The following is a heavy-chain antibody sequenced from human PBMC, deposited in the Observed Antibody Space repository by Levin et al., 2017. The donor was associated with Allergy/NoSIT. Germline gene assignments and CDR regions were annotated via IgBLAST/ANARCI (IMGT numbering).Heavy chain of an antibody. Sequence: GGSLRLSCEASGFTFSTYWMIWVRQAPGKGLEWVANMKHDGSEKYYLDSVKGRFTISRDNAKNSLYLQMNSLRAEDTALYHCARGYSNYANWFDPWGQGTLVTVSS. CDR2: MKHDGSEK. J-gene: IGHJ5*02. V-gene: IGHV3-7*01. CDR3: ARGYSNYANWFDP. D-gene: IGHD4-11*01. CDR1: GFTFSTYW.